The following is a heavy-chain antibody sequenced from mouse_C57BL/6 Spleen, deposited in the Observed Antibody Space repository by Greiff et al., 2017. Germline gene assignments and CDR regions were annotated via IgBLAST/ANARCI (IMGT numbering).Heavy chain of an antibody. V-gene: IGHV1-55*01. CDR1: GYTFTSYW. J-gene: IGHJ3*01. Sequence: VQLQQPGAELVKPGASVKMSCKASGYTFTSYWITWVKQRPGQGLEWIGDIYPGSGSTNYNEKFKSKATLTVDTSSSTAYMQLSSLTSEDSAVYYCARSEDYYGSSYWFAYWGQGTLVTVSA. CDR3: ARSEDYYGSSYWFAY. D-gene: IGHD1-1*01. CDR2: IYPGSGST.